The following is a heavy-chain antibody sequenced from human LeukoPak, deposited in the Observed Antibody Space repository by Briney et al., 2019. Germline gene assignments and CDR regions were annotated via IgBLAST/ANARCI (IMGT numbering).Heavy chain of an antibody. V-gene: IGHV5-51*01. J-gene: IGHJ5*02. D-gene: IGHD6-13*01. CDR3: ARHPIAAGGAYNWFDP. CDR1: GYSFTSHW. Sequence: GESLKISCKGSGYGSGYSFTSHWIAWVRQMPGKGLEWMGTIYPRDSNTIYSPSFQGQVTISVDTSINTAYLQWISLKASDTAMYYCARHPIAAGGAYNWFDPWGQGTLVTVSS. CDR2: IYPRDSNT.